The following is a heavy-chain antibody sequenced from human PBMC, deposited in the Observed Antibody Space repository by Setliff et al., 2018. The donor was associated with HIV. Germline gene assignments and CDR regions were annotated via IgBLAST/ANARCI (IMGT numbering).Heavy chain of an antibody. V-gene: IGHV4-34*01. CDR1: GGSFSGYS. CDR3: ARTITTFGVIGRGGIMDV. D-gene: IGHD3-3*01. Sequence: SETLSLTCAVYGGSFSGYSWTWIRQSPGKGLEWIGEMNHSEHYYNPTLKSRVTISMDTSRNQFSLELSSVTAADTALYYCARTITTFGVIGRGGIMDVWGKGTTVTVSS. J-gene: IGHJ6*04. CDR2: MNHSEH.